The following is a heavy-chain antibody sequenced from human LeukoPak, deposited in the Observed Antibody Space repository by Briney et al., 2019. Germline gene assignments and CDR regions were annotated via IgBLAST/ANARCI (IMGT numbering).Heavy chain of an antibody. J-gene: IGHJ6*02. CDR1: GYTFTSYG. V-gene: IGHV1-18*01. Sequence: ASVKVSCKASGYTFTSYGISWVRQAPGQGLEWMGWISAYNGNTNYAQKLQGRVTMTTDTSTSTAYMELRSLRSDDTAVYYCARDAYYYDSSGYYYRDYYYYGMDVWGQGTTVTVSS. CDR3: ARDAYYYDSSGYYYRDYYYYGMDV. CDR2: ISAYNGNT. D-gene: IGHD3-22*01.